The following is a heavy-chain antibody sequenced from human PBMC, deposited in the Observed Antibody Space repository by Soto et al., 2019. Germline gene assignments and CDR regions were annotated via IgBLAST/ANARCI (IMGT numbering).Heavy chain of an antibody. J-gene: IGHJ4*02. CDR2: VNPISGGT. CDR1: GYTFTGHY. D-gene: IGHD3-10*01. V-gene: IGHV1-2*04. Sequence: QVQLVQSGAEVKKPGASVKVSCKASGYTFTGHYILCVRQAPGQGLEWMGWVNPISGGTIYAQKFLGWVTMTRDTSTSTAYLELRSLTSDATAVYYCARGKNFGSGERDYWGQGTLVTVSS. CDR3: ARGKNFGSGERDY.